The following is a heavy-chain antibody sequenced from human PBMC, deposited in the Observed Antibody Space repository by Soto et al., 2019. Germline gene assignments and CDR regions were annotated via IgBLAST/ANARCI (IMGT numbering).Heavy chain of an antibody. CDR2: IIPIFGTA. Sequence: SVKVSCKASGGTFSSYAISWVRQAPGQGLEWMGGIIPIFGTANYAQKFQGRVTITADGSTSTAYMELSSLRSEDTAVYYCARAPIVGATILYYWGQGSLVTVSS. J-gene: IGHJ4*02. CDR1: GGTFSSYA. V-gene: IGHV1-69*13. D-gene: IGHD1-26*01. CDR3: ARAPIVGATILYY.